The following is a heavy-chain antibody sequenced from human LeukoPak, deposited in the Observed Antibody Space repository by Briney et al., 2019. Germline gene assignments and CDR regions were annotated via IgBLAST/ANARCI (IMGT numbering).Heavy chain of an antibody. V-gene: IGHV6-1*01. CDR3: AREYYYDSSGYHDAFDI. Sequence: SQTLSLTCAISGDSVSSNSAAWNWIRQSPSRGLEWLGRTYYRSKWYNDYAVSVKSRITINPDTSKNQFSLQLNSVTPEDTAVYYCAREYYYDSSGYHDAFDISGRGTMVTVSS. D-gene: IGHD3-22*01. CDR2: TYYRSKWYN. J-gene: IGHJ3*02. CDR1: GDSVSSNSAA.